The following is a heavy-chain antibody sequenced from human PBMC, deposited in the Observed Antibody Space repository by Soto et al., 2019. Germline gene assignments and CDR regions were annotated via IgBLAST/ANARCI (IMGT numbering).Heavy chain of an antibody. J-gene: IGHJ6*02. CDR2: INQDGSEK. D-gene: IGHD1-1*01. Sequence: GVSLRLSCAASGFTFSSYWMSWVRQAPGKGLEWVANINQDGSEKYYVDSVQGRFTISRDNAKNSLYMQMNSLRVEDTAVFFCARMEHKYYYYSLDVWGQGTTVTVSS. CDR1: GFTFSSYW. V-gene: IGHV3-7*01. CDR3: ARMEHKYYYYSLDV.